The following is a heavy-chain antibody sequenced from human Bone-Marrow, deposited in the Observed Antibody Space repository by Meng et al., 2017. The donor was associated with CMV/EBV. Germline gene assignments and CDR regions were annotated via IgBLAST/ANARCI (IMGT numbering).Heavy chain of an antibody. CDR2: IYYSGST. Sequence: GSLRLSCTVSGGSISRSSYYWGWIRQPPGKGLEWIGYIYYSGSTNYNPSLKSRVTISVDTSKNQFSLKLSSVTAADTAVYYCARWGGFLEWLLFDYWGQGTLVTVSS. CDR1: GGSISRSSYY. D-gene: IGHD3-3*01. CDR3: ARWGGFLEWLLFDY. V-gene: IGHV4-61*05. J-gene: IGHJ4*02.